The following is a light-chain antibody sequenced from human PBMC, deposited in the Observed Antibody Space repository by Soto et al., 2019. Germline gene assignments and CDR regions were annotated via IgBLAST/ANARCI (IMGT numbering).Light chain of an antibody. J-gene: IGKJ1*01. CDR1: QSIGSW. Sequence: DIQMTQSPSTLSASVGDRVTITCRASQSIGSWLAWYQQRVGGAPHLLIYDASKLESGVPSRFSGSGSGTEFTLTISSLQPDDFATYYCQQYNTYSTFGQGTKVES. CDR2: DAS. V-gene: IGKV1-5*01. CDR3: QQYNTYST.